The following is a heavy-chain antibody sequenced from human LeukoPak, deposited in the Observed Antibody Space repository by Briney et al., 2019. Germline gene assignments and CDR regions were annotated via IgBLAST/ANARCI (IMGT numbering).Heavy chain of an antibody. Sequence: SETLSLTCTVSGGSISSSSYYWGWIRQPPGKGLEWIGSIYYSGSTYYNPSLKSRVTISVDTSKNQFSLKLSSVTAADTAVYYCASSRITMIVVVWNDAFDIWGQGTMVTVSS. D-gene: IGHD3-22*01. V-gene: IGHV4-39*07. CDR2: IYYSGST. J-gene: IGHJ3*02. CDR3: ASSRITMIVVVWNDAFDI. CDR1: GGSISSSSYY.